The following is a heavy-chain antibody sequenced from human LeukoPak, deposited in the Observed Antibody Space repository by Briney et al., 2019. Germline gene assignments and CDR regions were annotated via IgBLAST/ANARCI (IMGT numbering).Heavy chain of an antibody. Sequence: ASVKVSCKASGYTFTVYYMHWVRQAPGQGLEWMGWINPNSGGTNYAQKFQGRVTMTRDTSISTGYTELSRLRSDDTAVYYCARGNVPGIAVAGTMIDAFDIWGQGTMVTVSA. CDR3: ARGNVPGIAVAGTMIDAFDI. V-gene: IGHV1-2*02. CDR1: GYTFTVYY. D-gene: IGHD6-19*01. CDR2: INPNSGGT. J-gene: IGHJ3*02.